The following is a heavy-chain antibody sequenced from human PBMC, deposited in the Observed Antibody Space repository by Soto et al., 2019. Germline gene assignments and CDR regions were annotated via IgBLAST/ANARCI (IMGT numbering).Heavy chain of an antibody. V-gene: IGHV1-46*01. CDR2: INPNGGST. D-gene: IGHD2-21*01. Sequence: QVQLVQSGAEVKEPGASVKISCKPSGYSFTSFYMHWVRQAPGQGLEWMGTINPNGGSTTYAQKFQGRVTMTRDTPTSTLYMDLSGVRSEDTAVYYCARAIPHFDYWGQGTLVTVSS. CDR1: GYSFTSFY. J-gene: IGHJ4*02. CDR3: ARAIPHFDY.